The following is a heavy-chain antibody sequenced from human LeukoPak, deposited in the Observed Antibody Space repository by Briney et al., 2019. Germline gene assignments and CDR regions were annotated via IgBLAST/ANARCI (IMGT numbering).Heavy chain of an antibody. J-gene: IGHJ3*02. V-gene: IGHV3-48*03. Sequence: GGSLRLSCAASGFTVSSNYMNWVRQAPGKGLEWVSYISSSGSTIYYADSVKGRFTISRDNAKNSLYLQMNSLRAEDTAVYYCATGLLLPNDAIDIWGQGTMVTVSS. D-gene: IGHD3-22*01. CDR2: ISSSGSTI. CDR3: ATGLLLPNDAIDI. CDR1: GFTVSSNY.